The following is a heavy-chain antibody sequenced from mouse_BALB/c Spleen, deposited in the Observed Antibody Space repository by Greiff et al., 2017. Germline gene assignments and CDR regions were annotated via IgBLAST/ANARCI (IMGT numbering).Heavy chain of an antibody. V-gene: IGHV14-1*02. D-gene: IGHD4-1*01. J-gene: IGHJ2*01. CDR3: ARTGTDYFDY. Sequence: VQLQQPGSELVRPGASVKLSCKASGYTFTSYWMHWVKQRPGQGLEWIGRIDPANGNTKYDPKFQGKATITADTSSNTAYLQLSSLTSEDTAVYYCARTGTDYFDYWGQGTTLTVSS. CDR2: IDPANGNT. CDR1: GYTFTSYW.